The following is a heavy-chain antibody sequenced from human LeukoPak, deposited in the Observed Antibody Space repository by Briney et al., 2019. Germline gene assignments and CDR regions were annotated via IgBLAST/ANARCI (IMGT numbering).Heavy chain of an antibody. CDR1: GGSISSSSYY. CDR2: IYYSGST. CDR3: ARDDSSGNY. D-gene: IGHD6-19*01. Sequence: SETLSLTCTVSGGSISSSSYYWGWIRQPPGKGLEWIGSIYYSGSTYYNPSLKSRVTISVDTSKNQFSLKLSSVTAADTAMYYCARDDSSGNYWGQGTLVTVSS. J-gene: IGHJ4*02. V-gene: IGHV4-39*02.